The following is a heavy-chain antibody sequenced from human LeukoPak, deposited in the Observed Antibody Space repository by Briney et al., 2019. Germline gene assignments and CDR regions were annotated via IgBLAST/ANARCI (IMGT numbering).Heavy chain of an antibody. J-gene: IGHJ4*02. CDR3: ARAHCSGGSCYSGDLVDY. D-gene: IGHD2-15*01. Sequence: GGSLRLSCAAPGFTFSRYWMHWVRQAPGKGLVWVSRINTDGSSTSYADSVKGRFTISRDNAKNTLYLQMNGLRAEDTAVYYCARAHCSGGSCYSGDLVDYWGQGTLVTVSS. V-gene: IGHV3-74*01. CDR2: INTDGSST. CDR1: GFTFSRYW.